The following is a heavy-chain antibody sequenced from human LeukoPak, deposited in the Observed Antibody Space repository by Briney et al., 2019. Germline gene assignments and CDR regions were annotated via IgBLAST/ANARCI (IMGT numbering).Heavy chain of an antibody. CDR2: IYYSGST. Sequence: SETLSLTCSVSGDSISYFYWSWIRQSPGKGLEWIGSIYYSGSTFHNPSLKSRVTISVDRSKNQFSLKLSSVTAADTAVYFCLGQFPADVEVWGQGMLVTVSS. CDR1: GDSISYFY. CDR3: LGQFPADVEV. D-gene: IGHD3-10*02. V-gene: IGHV4-39*07. J-gene: IGHJ4*02.